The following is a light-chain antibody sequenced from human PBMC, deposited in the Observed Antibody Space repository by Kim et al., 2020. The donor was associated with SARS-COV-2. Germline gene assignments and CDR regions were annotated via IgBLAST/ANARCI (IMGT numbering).Light chain of an antibody. CDR2: VAS. CDR1: QSVNSNY. Sequence: LSPGERATLACRASQSVNSNYFAWYQQKPGQAPRLLIYVASSRATGTADWFSGSGSGTDFTLTISRLEHEDFAVYYCQQFVSSPYTFGQGTKLEI. CDR3: QQFVSSPYT. V-gene: IGKV3-20*01. J-gene: IGKJ2*01.